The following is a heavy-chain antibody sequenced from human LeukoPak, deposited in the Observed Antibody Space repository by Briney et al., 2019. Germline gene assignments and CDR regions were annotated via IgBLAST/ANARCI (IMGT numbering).Heavy chain of an antibody. CDR1: GGSFSGYY. Sequence: SETLSLTCAVYGGSFSGYYWSWIRQPPGKGLEWIGEINHSGSTNYNPSLKSRVTISVDTSKNQFSLKLSSVTAAETAVYYCARGLLRYFDWLLKKDAFDIWGQGTMVTVSP. J-gene: IGHJ3*02. CDR2: INHSGST. CDR3: ARGLLRYFDWLLKKDAFDI. D-gene: IGHD3-9*01. V-gene: IGHV4-34*01.